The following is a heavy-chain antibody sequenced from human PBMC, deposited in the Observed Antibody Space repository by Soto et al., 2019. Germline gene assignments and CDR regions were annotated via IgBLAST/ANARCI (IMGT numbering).Heavy chain of an antibody. Sequence: EVQLVESGGGLVKSGGSLRLSCAASGFSFSSYNMNWVRQAPGKGLEWVSSISSLSTYTNYADSVKGRFTISRDNDKNSLYLQMDSLRVEDTAVYYCARDPPLSSIVVVGVDDFWGQGTLVTVSS. CDR2: ISSLSTYT. J-gene: IGHJ4*02. CDR3: ARDPPLSSIVVVGVDDF. CDR1: GFSFSSYN. D-gene: IGHD2-15*01. V-gene: IGHV3-21*02.